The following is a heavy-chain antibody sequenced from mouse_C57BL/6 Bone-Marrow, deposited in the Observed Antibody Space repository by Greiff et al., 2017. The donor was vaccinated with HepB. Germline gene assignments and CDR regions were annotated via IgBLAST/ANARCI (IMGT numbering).Heavy chain of an antibody. J-gene: IGHJ2*01. D-gene: IGHD1-1*01. CDR1: GYTFTSYW. V-gene: IGHV1-64*01. CDR2: IQPNSGST. CDR3: ARPTVVAFDY. Sequence: QVQLQQPGAELVKPGASVKLSCKASGYTFTSYWMHWVKQRPGQGLEWIGMIQPNSGSTNYNEKFKSKATLTVDNSSSTAYMQLSSLTSEDSAVYYCARPTVVAFDYWGQGTTLTVSS.